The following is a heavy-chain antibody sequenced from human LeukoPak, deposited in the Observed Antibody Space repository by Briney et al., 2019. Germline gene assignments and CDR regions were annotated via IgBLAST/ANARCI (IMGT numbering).Heavy chain of an antibody. V-gene: IGHV3-21*01. CDR3: AKGFSPITMVRGSVEGDMFDY. CDR1: GCTFSSYN. Sequence: GGALRLSCAASGCTFSSYNMKWVRQAPGKGLEGVSCMSWRSGDREYADSGKGRVTISRDNAKKSLYLQMNNLRSEATAVYSCAKGFSPITMVRGSVEGDMFDYWGQGTLVTVSS. D-gene: IGHD3-10*01. J-gene: IGHJ4*02. CDR2: MSWRSGDR.